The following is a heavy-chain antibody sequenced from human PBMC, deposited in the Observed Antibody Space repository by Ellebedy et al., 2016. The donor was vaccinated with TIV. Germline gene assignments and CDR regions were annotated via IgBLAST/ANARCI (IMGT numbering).Heavy chain of an antibody. CDR2: IRSKAYGGTT. V-gene: IGHV3-49*04. Sequence: GGSLRLSXTASGFTFGDYAMSWVRQAPGKGLEWVSFIRSKAYGGTTEYAASVKGRFTISRDDSKSIASLQMNSLKAEDTAVYYCTRDLTTLAAAGTGIYYYTMDVWGQGTTVTVSS. CDR1: GFTFGDYA. D-gene: IGHD6-13*01. J-gene: IGHJ6*02. CDR3: TRDLTTLAAAGTGIYYYTMDV.